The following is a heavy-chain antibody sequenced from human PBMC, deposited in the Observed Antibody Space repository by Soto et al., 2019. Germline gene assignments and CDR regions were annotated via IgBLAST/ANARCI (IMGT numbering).Heavy chain of an antibody. D-gene: IGHD2-2*01. CDR1: GFTFSSYA. V-gene: IGHV3-23*01. J-gene: IGHJ6*03. CDR2: ISGRGTNT. Sequence: GGSLRLSCAASGFTFSSYAMNWVRQAPGKRLERVSVISGRGTNTYYADSVKGRFTISRDNSKNTLYLLMNSLRAEDTAIYFCAKCKWDIVVVPGAMLRYYYMDVWGKGTTVTVS. CDR3: AKCKWDIVVVPGAMLRYYYMDV.